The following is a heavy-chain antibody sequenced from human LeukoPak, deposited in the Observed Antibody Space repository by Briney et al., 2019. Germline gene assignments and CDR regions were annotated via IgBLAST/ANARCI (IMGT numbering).Heavy chain of an antibody. J-gene: IGHJ4*02. CDR1: GFTFSDYY. CDR2: IYYSGST. CDR3: ARADEFIVGATTDYFDY. Sequence: GSLRLSCAASGFTFSDYYMSWIRQPPGKGLEWIGSIYYSGSTYYNPSLKSRVTISVDTSKNQFSLKLSSVTAADTAVYYCARADEFIVGATTDYFDYWGQGTLVTVSS. D-gene: IGHD1-26*01. V-gene: IGHV4-38-2*01.